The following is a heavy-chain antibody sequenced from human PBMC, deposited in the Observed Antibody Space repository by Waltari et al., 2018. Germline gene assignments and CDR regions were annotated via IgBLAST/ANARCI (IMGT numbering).Heavy chain of an antibody. CDR1: GFTFSSYS. Sequence: EVQLVESGGGLVQPGGSLRRSCAASGFTFSSYSMHWVRQAPGKGLDWVSYISSSSTIYYADSVKGRFTISRDNAKNSLYLQMNSLRAEDTAVYYCARESVPAAIRFDAFDIWGQGTMVTVSS. V-gene: IGHV3-48*04. CDR3: ARESVPAAIRFDAFDI. D-gene: IGHD2-2*01. J-gene: IGHJ3*02. CDR2: ISSSSTI.